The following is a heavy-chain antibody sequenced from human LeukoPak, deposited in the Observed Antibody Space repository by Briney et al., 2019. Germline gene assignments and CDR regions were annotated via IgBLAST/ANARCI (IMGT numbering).Heavy chain of an antibody. CDR3: ASTYYDFWSGRNKKSGFDY. J-gene: IGHJ4*02. CDR2: MIPIFGTA. Sequence: GASVKVSCKASGGTFSRYASSRVRQAPGQGLEWMGGMIPIFGTANYAQKFQGRVTITADESTSTAYMELSSLRSEDTAVYYCASTYYDFWSGRNKKSGFDYWGQGTLVTVSS. CDR1: GGTFSRYA. D-gene: IGHD3-3*01. V-gene: IGHV1-69*13.